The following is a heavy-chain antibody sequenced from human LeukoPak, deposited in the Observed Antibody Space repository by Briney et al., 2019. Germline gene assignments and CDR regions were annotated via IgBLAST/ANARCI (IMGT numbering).Heavy chain of an antibody. Sequence: SGGSLRLSCAASGFTFSSYSMNWVRQAPGKGLEWVSSISSSSSYIYYAGSVKGRFTISRDNAKNSLYLQMNSLRAEDTAVYYCARTTVTTGRTNWFDPWGQGTLVTVSS. D-gene: IGHD4-17*01. V-gene: IGHV3-21*01. CDR1: GFTFSSYS. J-gene: IGHJ5*02. CDR3: ARTTVTTGRTNWFDP. CDR2: ISSSSSYI.